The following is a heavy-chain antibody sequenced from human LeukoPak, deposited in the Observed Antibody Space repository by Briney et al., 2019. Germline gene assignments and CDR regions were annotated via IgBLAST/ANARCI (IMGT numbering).Heavy chain of an antibody. J-gene: IGHJ3*02. D-gene: IGHD3-3*01. CDR2: ISYDGSNK. CDR1: GFTFSSYA. V-gene: IGHV3-30*04. Sequence: PGGSLRLSCAASGFTFSSYAMHWVRQAPGKGLEWVAVISYDGSNKYYADSVKGRFTISRDNSKNTLYLQMNSLRAEDTAVYYCARDQRVRFLDWMDAFDIWGQGTMVTVSS. CDR3: ARDQRVRFLDWMDAFDI.